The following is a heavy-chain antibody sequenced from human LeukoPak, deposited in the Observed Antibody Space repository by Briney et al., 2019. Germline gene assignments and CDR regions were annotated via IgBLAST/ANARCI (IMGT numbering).Heavy chain of an antibody. J-gene: IGHJ6*02. CDR1: GFTFSSYW. CDR2: IISDGSSA. CDR3: TRDRRYGGMDV. Sequence: GGSLRLSCAASGFTFSSYWMHWVRQAPGKGLVWVSRIISDGSSATHADSVKGRFTMSRDNAKNMLYLQMNSLRAEDTAVYYCTRDRRYGGMDVCGQGTTVTVSS. V-gene: IGHV3-74*01. D-gene: IGHD3-10*01.